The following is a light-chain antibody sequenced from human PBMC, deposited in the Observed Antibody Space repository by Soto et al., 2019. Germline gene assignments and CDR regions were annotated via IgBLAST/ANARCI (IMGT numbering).Light chain of an antibody. J-gene: IGKJ1*01. CDR1: QDISDS. Sequence: IQMTQSPSSLSASVGDRVTITCQASQDISDSLNWYQQKPGKAPTLLIYDASNLAAGVPSRFSGSGSGTHFTFTINSLLPEDIATYYCQQYNLYPWTFGQGTKVEIK. CDR2: DAS. V-gene: IGKV1-33*01. CDR3: QQYNLYPWT.